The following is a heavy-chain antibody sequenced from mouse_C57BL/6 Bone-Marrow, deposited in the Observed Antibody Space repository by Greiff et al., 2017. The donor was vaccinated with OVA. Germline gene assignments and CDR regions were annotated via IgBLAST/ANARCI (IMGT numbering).Heavy chain of an antibody. V-gene: IGHV1-74*01. CDR1: GYTFTSYW. D-gene: IGHD2-4*01. J-gene: IGHJ1*03. Sequence: QVHVKQPGADLVKPGASVKVSCKASGYTFTSYWMHWVQQRPGQGLEWIGMIHTSDSDTNYNQKFKGKATLTVDKASSTAYMQLSSLTSEDAAVYCGGRVYDYDVGWDLDVWGTGTTVTVSS. CDR3: GRVYDYDVGWDLDV. CDR2: IHTSDSDT.